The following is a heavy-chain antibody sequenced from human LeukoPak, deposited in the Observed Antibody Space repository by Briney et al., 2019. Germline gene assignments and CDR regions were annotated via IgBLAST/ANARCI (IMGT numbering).Heavy chain of an antibody. D-gene: IGHD6-13*01. V-gene: IGHV1-69*05. CDR1: GGTFSSYA. CDR3: AREVDSSSWYYFDY. J-gene: IGHJ4*02. CDR2: IIPIFGTA. Sequence: ASVKVSCKASGGTFSSYAISWVRQAPGQGLEWMGRIIPIFGTANYAQNLQGRVTITTDESTSTAYMELSSLRSEDTAVYYCAREVDSSSWYYFDYWGQGTLVTVSS.